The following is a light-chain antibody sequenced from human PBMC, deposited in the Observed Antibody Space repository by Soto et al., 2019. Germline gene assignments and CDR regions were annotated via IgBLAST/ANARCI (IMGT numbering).Light chain of an antibody. Sequence: QSALTQPASVSRSPGQSITISCTGTSSDVGGYNYVSWYQHHPGKAPKLIIYEVSNRPSGVSNRFSGSKSGNTASLTISGLQTEDEADYFCSSYTPNSAMVFGGGTKVTVL. J-gene: IGLJ2*01. CDR2: EVS. CDR1: SSDVGGYNY. V-gene: IGLV2-14*01. CDR3: SSYTPNSAMV.